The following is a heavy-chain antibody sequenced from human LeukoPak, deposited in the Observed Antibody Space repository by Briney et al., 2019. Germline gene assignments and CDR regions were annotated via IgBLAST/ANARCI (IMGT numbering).Heavy chain of an antibody. V-gene: IGHV1-69*13. J-gene: IGHJ3*02. CDR3: ARGLANYDILTTLDAFDI. CDR2: IIPIFGTA. Sequence: ASVKVSCKASGGTFSSYAISWVRQAPGQGLEWMGGIIPIFGTANYAQKFQGRVTITADESTSTAYVELSSLRSEDTAVYYCARGLANYDILTTLDAFDIWGQGTMVTVSS. D-gene: IGHD3-9*01. CDR1: GGTFSSYA.